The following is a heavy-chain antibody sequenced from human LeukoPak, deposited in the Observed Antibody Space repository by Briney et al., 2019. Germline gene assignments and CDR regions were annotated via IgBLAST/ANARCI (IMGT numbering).Heavy chain of an antibody. Sequence: SVKVSCKASGGTFSSYAISWVRQAPGQGLEWMGRIIPILGIANYAQKFQGRVTITADKSTSTAYMELRSLRSDDTAVYYCARDARQQLDYWGQGTLVTVSS. CDR3: ARDARQQLDY. V-gene: IGHV1-69*04. D-gene: IGHD6-13*01. CDR2: IIPILGIA. CDR1: GGTFSSYA. J-gene: IGHJ4*02.